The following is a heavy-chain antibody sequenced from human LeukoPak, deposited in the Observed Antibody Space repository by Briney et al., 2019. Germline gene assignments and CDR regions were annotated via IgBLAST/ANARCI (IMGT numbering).Heavy chain of an antibody. J-gene: IGHJ4*02. Sequence: GASVKVSCKASGYTFTSYYMHWVRQAPGQGLEWMGIINPSGGSTSYAQKFQGRVTMTRDTSTSTVYMELSSLRSEDTAMYYCARGLDYYDSSGYYSTALGYWGQGTLVTVSS. D-gene: IGHD3-22*01. CDR2: INPSGGST. V-gene: IGHV1-46*01. CDR1: GYTFTSYY. CDR3: ARGLDYYDSSGYYSTALGY.